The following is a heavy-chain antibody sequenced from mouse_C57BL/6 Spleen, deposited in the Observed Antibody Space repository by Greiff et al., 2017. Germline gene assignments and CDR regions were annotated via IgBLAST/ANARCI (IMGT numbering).Heavy chain of an antibody. J-gene: IGHJ1*03. V-gene: IGHV1-66*01. CDR2: IYPGSGNT. CDR1: GYSFTSYY. Sequence: QVQLQQSGPELVKPGASVKISCKASGYSFTSYYIHWVKQRPGQGLEWIGWIYPGSGNTKYNEKFKGKATLTADTSSSTAYMQLSSLTSEDSAVYYCARRIEGYFDVWGTGTTVTVSS. CDR3: ARRIEGYFDV.